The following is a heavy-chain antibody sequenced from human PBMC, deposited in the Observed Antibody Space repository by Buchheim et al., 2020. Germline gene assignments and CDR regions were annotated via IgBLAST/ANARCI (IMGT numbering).Heavy chain of an antibody. CDR2: INHSGST. Sequence: QAQLQQWGAGLLKPSETLSLTCAVYGGSFSGYYWSWIRQPPGKGLEWIGEINHSGSTNYNPSLKSRVTISVDTSKNQFSLKLSSVTAADTAVYYCARARTGGPTFDYWGQGTL. D-gene: IGHD3-10*01. CDR1: GGSFSGYY. V-gene: IGHV4-34*01. CDR3: ARARTGGPTFDY. J-gene: IGHJ4*02.